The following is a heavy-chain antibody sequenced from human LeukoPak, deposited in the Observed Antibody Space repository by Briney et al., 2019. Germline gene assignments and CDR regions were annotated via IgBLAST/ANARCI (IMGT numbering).Heavy chain of an antibody. CDR1: GFTFSDYY. J-gene: IGHJ4*02. V-gene: IGHV3-66*01. D-gene: IGHD2/OR15-2a*01. CDR2: IYSGGST. CDR3: ARFNRGSFDY. Sequence: GGSLRLSCAASGFTFSDYYMSWIRQAPGKGLEWVSVIYSGGSTYYADSVKGRFTISRDNSKNTLYLQMNSLRAEDTAVYYCARFNRGSFDYWGQGTLVTVSS.